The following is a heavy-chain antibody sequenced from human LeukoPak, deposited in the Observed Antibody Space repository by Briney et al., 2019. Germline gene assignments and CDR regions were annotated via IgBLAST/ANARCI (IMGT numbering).Heavy chain of an antibody. Sequence: PSETLSLTCTVSGGSISSYYWSWIRQPPGKGQEWIGYIYYSGSTNYNPSLKSRVTISVDTSKNQFSLKLSSVTAADTAVYYCAGGWGWYYDSSGYYYALGYWGQGTLVTVSS. D-gene: IGHD3-22*01. CDR2: IYYSGST. CDR3: AGGWGWYYDSSGYYYALGY. CDR1: GGSISSYY. V-gene: IGHV4-59*08. J-gene: IGHJ4*02.